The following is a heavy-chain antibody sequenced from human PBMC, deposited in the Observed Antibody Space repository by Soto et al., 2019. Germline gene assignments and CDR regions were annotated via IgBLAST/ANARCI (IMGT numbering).Heavy chain of an antibody. V-gene: IGHV5-51*01. Sequence: GESLKISCRGSGYDFNTNWFGWVRQLPGRGLAWVGIMYPGDSDTRYNPSLQGHVTLSVDVTVGTAFLQWRSLETSDTGMYFCARLPRDCNKTSCYYADHWGQGTQVTVAS. CDR1: GYDFNTNW. CDR3: ARLPRDCNKTSCYYADH. D-gene: IGHD3-3*01. J-gene: IGHJ4*02. CDR2: MYPGDSDT.